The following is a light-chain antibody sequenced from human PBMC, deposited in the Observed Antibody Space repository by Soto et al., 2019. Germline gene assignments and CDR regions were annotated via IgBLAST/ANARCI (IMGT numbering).Light chain of an antibody. CDR2: DVN. V-gene: IGLV2-11*01. J-gene: IGLJ1*01. CDR1: SRDVGGYNF. CDR3: CSYAGDPYV. Sequence: QSALAQPLSVSGSPGQSVTISCTGTSRDVGGYNFVSWYQQYPGKAPSLLIYDVNQRPPGVPGRFSGSKSGNTASLTISGLQAEDEADHYCCSYAGDPYVFGTGTKVTVL.